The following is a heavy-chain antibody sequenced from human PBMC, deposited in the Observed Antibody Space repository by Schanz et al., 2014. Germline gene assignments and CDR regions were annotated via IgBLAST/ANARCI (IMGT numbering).Heavy chain of an antibody. Sequence: EVQLEESGGGLVKPGGSLKLSCAASRLNFNNAWMHWVRQAPGKGLEWVGRIKSQFDGETADYGAAVRGRFTISRDDSQNTLYLQMNSLRTEDTAVYYCATDHLPGLYYFDYWGKGTRVTVSS. CDR1: RLNFNNAW. V-gene: IGHV3-15*01. CDR3: ATDHLPGLYYFDY. J-gene: IGHJ4*02. CDR2: IKSQFDGETA. D-gene: IGHD3-3*02.